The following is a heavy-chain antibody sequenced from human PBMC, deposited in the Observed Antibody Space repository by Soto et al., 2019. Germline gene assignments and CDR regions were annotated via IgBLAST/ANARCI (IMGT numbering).Heavy chain of an antibody. Sequence: QVQLQESGPGLVKPSQTLSLTCTVSGGSISSGGYYWSWIRQHPGTGLEWIGYIYYSGSTYYNPSLKSRVTISVDTSKNQFSLKLSSVTAADTAVYYCARELQGYYDSSGYYYEALDAFDIWGQGTMVTVSS. CDR2: IYYSGST. CDR3: ARELQGYYDSSGYYYEALDAFDI. D-gene: IGHD3-22*01. V-gene: IGHV4-31*03. CDR1: GGSISSGGYY. J-gene: IGHJ3*02.